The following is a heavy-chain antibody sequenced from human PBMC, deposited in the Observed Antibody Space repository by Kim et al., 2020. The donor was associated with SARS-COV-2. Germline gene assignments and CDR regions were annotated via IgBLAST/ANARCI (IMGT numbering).Heavy chain of an antibody. D-gene: IGHD3-10*01. CDR3: AREGYSGSGSDC. Sequence: YYPDAVKGRFTNTRDNAKNSLYLQMNSLRDDDTAIYYCAREGYSGSGSDCWGQGTLVTVSS. V-gene: IGHV3-48*02. J-gene: IGHJ4*02.